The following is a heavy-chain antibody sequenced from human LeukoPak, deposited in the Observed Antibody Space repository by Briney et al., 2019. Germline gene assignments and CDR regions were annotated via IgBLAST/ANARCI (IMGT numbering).Heavy chain of an antibody. CDR1: GYIFTDYY. D-gene: IGHD6-19*01. Sequence: ASVKVSCKASGYIFTDYYMHWVRQAPGQGLEWMGWINPNSGGTNYAQKFQGRVIMTRDTSISTAYMELSRLRSDDTAVYYCARVAYKAVALIYWGQGTLVTVSS. V-gene: IGHV1-2*02. J-gene: IGHJ4*02. CDR3: ARVAYKAVALIY. CDR2: INPNSGGT.